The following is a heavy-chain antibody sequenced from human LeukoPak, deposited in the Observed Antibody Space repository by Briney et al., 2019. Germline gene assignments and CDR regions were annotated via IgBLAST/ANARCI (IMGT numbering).Heavy chain of an antibody. D-gene: IGHD4-23*01. CDR2: MNPESGDT. CDR3: ARFYGGNQDAFDL. J-gene: IGHJ3*01. V-gene: IGHV1-8*03. CDR1: GYTFIDYN. Sequence: ASVKVSCKTSGYTFIDYNINWVRQAAGQGLEWMGWMNPESGDTDYAQKFQDRVTIARNISITTAYMELNSLRSEDTAVYYCARFYGGNQDAFDLWGQGTVVTVAS.